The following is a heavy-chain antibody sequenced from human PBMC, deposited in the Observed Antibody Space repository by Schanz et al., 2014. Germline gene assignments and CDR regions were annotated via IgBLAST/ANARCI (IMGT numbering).Heavy chain of an antibody. CDR3: ARDKGGLIPFDY. CDR1: GFTMRNEW. CDR2: IKQDGSEK. J-gene: IGHJ4*02. V-gene: IGHV3-7*01. D-gene: IGHD2-15*01. Sequence: EVQLVESGGGLVKPGGSLRLSCAASGFTMRNEWMSWVRQAPGKGLEWVASIKQDGSEKYYVDSVKGRLTISRDNATNSLYLQMNSLRSEDTAVYYCARDKGGLIPFDYWGQGTLVAVSS.